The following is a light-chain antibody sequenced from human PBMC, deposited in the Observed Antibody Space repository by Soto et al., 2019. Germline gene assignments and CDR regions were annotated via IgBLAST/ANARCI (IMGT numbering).Light chain of an antibody. CDR1: SSNIGSDT. CDR3: AAWDDSLNDYV. V-gene: IGLV1-44*01. CDR2: SNN. Sequence: QSVLTQPPSASGTPGQRVTISCSGSSSNIGSDTVNWYQQLPGTAPKLLISSNNQRPSGVPDRFSGSKSGTSASLAISGLQSEDEADYYCAAWDDSLNDYVFGTGTKLTVL. J-gene: IGLJ1*01.